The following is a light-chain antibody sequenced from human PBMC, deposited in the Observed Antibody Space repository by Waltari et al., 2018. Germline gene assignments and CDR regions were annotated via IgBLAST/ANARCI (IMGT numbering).Light chain of an antibody. CDR3: QTWDTNTVV. CDR1: ALGNQC. CDR2: DDE. V-gene: IGLV3-1*01. J-gene: IGLJ2*01. Sequence: SFALTQAPSLSVSPGQTATLACSGDALGNQCVCWYQQKPGQSPVLVIFDDEKRPSGIPERFSASNSGNTALLTITGVQALDEAAYYCQTWDTNTVVFGGGTKLTVL.